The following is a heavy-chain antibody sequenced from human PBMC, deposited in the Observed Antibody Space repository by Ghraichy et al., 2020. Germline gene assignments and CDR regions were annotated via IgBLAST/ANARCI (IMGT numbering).Heavy chain of an antibody. CDR3: VRGTPLPGLDI. D-gene: IGHD1-1*01. CDR2: IKMDGRDK. CDR1: GFSFSHSW. Sequence: LSLTCAASGFSFSHSWMNWVRQAPGKGLEWLANIKMDGRDKDYVDSVKGRFAISRDNAKNSLFLQINSLRAEDTAVYYCVRGTPLPGLDIWGRGTLVTVSS. J-gene: IGHJ3*02. V-gene: IGHV3-7*03.